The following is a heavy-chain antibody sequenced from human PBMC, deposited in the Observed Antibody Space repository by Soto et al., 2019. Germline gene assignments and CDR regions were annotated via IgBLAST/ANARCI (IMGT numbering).Heavy chain of an antibody. CDR2: ISHSGIT. J-gene: IGHJ5*02. Sequence: SETLSLTCAVSGGSITSAYWWTWVRQPPGGGLEWIGEISHSGITNYKASLKSRVTMSVDKTKNDVSLKLTSVTAADRAVYYCAIVLRGWFDPWGHGTPVTPSS. CDR3: AIVLRGWFDP. V-gene: IGHV4-4*02. CDR1: GGSITSAYW.